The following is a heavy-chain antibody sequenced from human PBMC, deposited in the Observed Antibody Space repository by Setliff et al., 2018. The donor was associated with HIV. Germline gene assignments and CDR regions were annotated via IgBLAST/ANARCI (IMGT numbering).Heavy chain of an antibody. D-gene: IGHD2-21*02. CDR1: GGSIRNYY. CDR2: VHKSGNT. J-gene: IGHJ4*02. V-gene: IGHV4-4*07. CDR3: ARSSRVNCGGDCYLFDY. Sequence: PSETLSLTCTVSGGSIRNYYWSWIRQSAGKGLEWIGRVHKSGNTDYNPSLKGRVTMSVDTSKNQFSLILTSVTAADTAVYYCARSSRVNCGGDCYLFDYWGQGTPVTVSS.